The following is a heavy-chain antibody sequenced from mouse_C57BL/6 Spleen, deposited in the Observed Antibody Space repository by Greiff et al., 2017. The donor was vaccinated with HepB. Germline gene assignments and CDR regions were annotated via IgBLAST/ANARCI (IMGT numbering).Heavy chain of an antibody. Sequence: QVHVKQPGAELVKPGASVKMSCKASGYTFTSYWITWVKQRPGQGLEWIGDIYPGSGSTNYNEKFKSKATLTVDTSSSTAYMHLSSLTSEDSAVYYCARSTMEGLFAYWGQGTLVTVSA. CDR1: GYTFTSYW. J-gene: IGHJ3*01. V-gene: IGHV1-55*01. CDR2: IYPGSGST. D-gene: IGHD2-1*01. CDR3: ARSTMEGLFAY.